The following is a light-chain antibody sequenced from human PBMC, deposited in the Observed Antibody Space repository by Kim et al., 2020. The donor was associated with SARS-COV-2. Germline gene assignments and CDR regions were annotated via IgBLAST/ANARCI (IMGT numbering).Light chain of an antibody. V-gene: IGLV2-14*03. CDR1: SSDVDSYNH. Sequence: QSALTQPASVSGSPGQSITISCTGTSSDVDSYNHVSWYQQHPGKAPKLMIFDVSDRPSGVSTRFSGSKSGNTASLTISGLQAEDEADYYCSSYTTSTALVFGGGTQLTVL. CDR3: SSYTTSTALV. CDR2: DVS. J-gene: IGLJ3*02.